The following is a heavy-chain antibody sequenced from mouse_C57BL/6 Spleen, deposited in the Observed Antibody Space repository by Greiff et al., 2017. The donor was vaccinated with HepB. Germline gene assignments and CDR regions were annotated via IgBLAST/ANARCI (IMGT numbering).Heavy chain of an antibody. V-gene: IGHV1-66*01. CDR3: ARRRDSNGAMDY. CDR1: GYSFTSYY. J-gene: IGHJ4*01. CDR2: IYPGSGNT. D-gene: IGHD2-5*01. Sequence: QVQLQQSGPELVKPGASVKISCKASGYSFTSYYIHWVKQRPGQGLEWIGWIYPGSGNTKYNEKFKGKATLTADTSSSTAYMQLSSLTSEDSAVYYCARRRDSNGAMDYWGQGTSVTVSS.